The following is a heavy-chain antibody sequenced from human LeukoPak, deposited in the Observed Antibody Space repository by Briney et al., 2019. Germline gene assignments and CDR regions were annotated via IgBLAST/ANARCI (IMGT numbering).Heavy chain of an antibody. CDR1: GFTFSNYW. CDR3: AKDLASSTGWLDP. Sequence: GSLRLSCEGSGFTFSNYWMGWVRQAPGKGLQWVANIKTDGSEKYYVDSVKGRFTISRDNAKNSLYLQMDSLRAEDTAVYYCAKDLASSTGWLDPWGQGTLVTVSS. V-gene: IGHV3-7*01. J-gene: IGHJ5*02. CDR2: IKTDGSEK. D-gene: IGHD2-2*01.